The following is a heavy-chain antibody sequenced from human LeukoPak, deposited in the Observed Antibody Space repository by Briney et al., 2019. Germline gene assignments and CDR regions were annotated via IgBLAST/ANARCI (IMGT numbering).Heavy chain of an antibody. V-gene: IGHV3-48*01. Sequence: PGGSLRLSCAVSGFTFSSYSMNWVCQAPEKGLEWVSYISSRSSTIYYADSVKGRFTISRDNANNSLYLQMNSLRAEDRAVYYCGRNMICSSTTCCYRAGLDYWGQGTLVSVSS. CDR1: GFTFSSYS. CDR2: ISSRSSTI. CDR3: GRNMICSSTTCCYRAGLDY. D-gene: IGHD2-2*01. J-gene: IGHJ4*02.